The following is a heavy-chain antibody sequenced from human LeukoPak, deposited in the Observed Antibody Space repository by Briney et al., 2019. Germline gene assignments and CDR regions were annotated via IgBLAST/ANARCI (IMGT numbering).Heavy chain of an antibody. CDR1: GVSVNSRTFF. V-gene: IGHV4-39*02. D-gene: IGHD2-8*01. CDR3: VRGAMVSKPGDF. CDR2: VYSTGNV. Sequence: PSETLSLTCSVSGVSVNSRTFFWNWVRQPPGKGLEWIGSVYSTGNVYQSPSLQSRAAISVDASNNSFSLTLQSVTAADTAVYFCVRGAMVSKPGDFWGPGTLVIVSS. J-gene: IGHJ4*02.